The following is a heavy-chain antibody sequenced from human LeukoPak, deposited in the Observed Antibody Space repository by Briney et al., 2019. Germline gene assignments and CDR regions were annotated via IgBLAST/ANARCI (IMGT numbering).Heavy chain of an antibody. CDR1: GFTFSSSA. V-gene: IGHV3-23*01. D-gene: IGHD1-14*01. Sequence: GGSLRLSCAASGFTFSSSAVSWVRQAPGKGLEGVSNISDSGGSTYYADSVKGRFTIPRDNSKNTLYLQMNSLRAEDTALYYCAKVVSGNWGGFDIWGQGTMVPVSS. CDR3: AKVVSGNWGGFDI. J-gene: IGHJ3*02. CDR2: ISDSGGST.